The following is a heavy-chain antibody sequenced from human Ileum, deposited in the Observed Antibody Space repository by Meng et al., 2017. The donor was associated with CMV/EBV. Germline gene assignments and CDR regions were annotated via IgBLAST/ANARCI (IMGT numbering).Heavy chain of an antibody. V-gene: IGHV3-23*03. CDR1: GFTFSDYA. CDR2: IYGGGIAT. CDR3: EKKIPSAPYGSFDY. D-gene: IGHD1-26*01. J-gene: IGHJ4*02. Sequence: GGSLRPSCAASGFTFSDYAMSWVRQAPGKGLEWVSVIYGGGIATYCADYVKGRFTISRDNSKNTVYLKMNSLRAGDTAIYYCEKKIPSAPYGSFDYWGQGTLVTVSS.